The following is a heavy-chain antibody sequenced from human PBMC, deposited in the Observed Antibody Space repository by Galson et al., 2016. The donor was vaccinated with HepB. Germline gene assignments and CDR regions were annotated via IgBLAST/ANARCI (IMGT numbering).Heavy chain of an antibody. CDR1: GFTVSSNY. V-gene: IGHV3-66*04. Sequence: SLRLSCAASGFTVSSNYMSWVRQAPGKGLEWVAVIYSGGDTYYADSVKDRFTISRDNSKTTLYLQMNSLRAEDTAVYYCARHRGWYGDGFFDYWGQGTLVTVSP. CDR3: ARHRGWYGDGFFDY. D-gene: IGHD6-19*01. J-gene: IGHJ4*02. CDR2: IYSGGDT.